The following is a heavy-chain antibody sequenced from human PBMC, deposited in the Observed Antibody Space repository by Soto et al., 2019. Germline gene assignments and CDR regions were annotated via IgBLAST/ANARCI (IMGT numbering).Heavy chain of an antibody. D-gene: IGHD2-2*01. CDR2: INPSGGST. Sequence: ASVKVSCKASGYTFTSYYMHWVRQAPGQGLEWMGIINPSGGSTSYAQKFQGRVTMTRDTSTSTVYMELSSLRSEDTAVYYCASGGPAAIFVSDYYYYGMDFWGQGTTVTVAS. J-gene: IGHJ6*02. CDR1: GYTFTSYY. V-gene: IGHV1-46*01. CDR3: ASGGPAAIFVSDYYYYGMDF.